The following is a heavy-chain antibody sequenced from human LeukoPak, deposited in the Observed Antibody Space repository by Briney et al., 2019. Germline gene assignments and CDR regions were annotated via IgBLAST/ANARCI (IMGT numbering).Heavy chain of an antibody. D-gene: IGHD2-2*01. J-gene: IGHJ4*02. CDR2: INPNSGGT. CDR1: GYTFTGYY. Sequence: ASVKVSCKASGYTFTGYYIHWVRQAPGQGLEWMGWINPNSGGTSFAQNFQGGVTMTRDTSISTAYMELSRLRSDDTAVYYCARRRIDCSTTNCYVDYWGQGTLVTVSS. V-gene: IGHV1-2*02. CDR3: ARRRIDCSTTNCYVDY.